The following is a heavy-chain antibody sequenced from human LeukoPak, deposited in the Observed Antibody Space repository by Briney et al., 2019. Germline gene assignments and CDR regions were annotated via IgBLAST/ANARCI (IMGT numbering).Heavy chain of an antibody. CDR3: ARSLTIAVAGTDL. J-gene: IGHJ5*02. CDR2: ISSGGTTI. V-gene: IGHV3-48*03. D-gene: IGHD6-19*01. CDR1: GFTFKSYE. Sequence: PGGSLRLSCSVSGFTFKSYEMNWVRLAPGKGLEWIAYISSGGTTIFYADSVKGRFTVSRDNDKSLLYLQMNSLRADDTATYYCARSLTIAVAGTDLWGQGTVVTVS.